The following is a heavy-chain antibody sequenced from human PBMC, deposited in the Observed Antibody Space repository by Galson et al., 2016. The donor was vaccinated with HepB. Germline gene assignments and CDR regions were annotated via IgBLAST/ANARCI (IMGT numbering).Heavy chain of an antibody. CDR3: GGGRGVIDY. CDR1: GGSISSKC. Sequence: ETLSLTCTISGGSISSKCWNWIRQPPGKGLEWIGYICYGGITNYNPSLKSRVTLSLDTSKKQLSLNLTSVSATETAVYYCGGGRGVIDYWGQGTVVIVSS. J-gene: IGHJ4*02. CDR2: ICYGGIT. V-gene: IGHV4-59*08. D-gene: IGHD3-10*01.